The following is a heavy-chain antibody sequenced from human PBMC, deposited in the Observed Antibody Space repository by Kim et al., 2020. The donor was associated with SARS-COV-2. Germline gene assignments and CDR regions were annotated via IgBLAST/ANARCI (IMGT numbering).Heavy chain of an antibody. CDR3: TRGGSPFDL. V-gene: IGHV3-30*04. J-gene: IGHJ4*02. CDR1: GFIFSDYA. CDR2: ISYDGSNK. Sequence: GGSLRLSCAASGFIFSDYAMYWVRQAPGKGLEWVAIISYDGSNKYYVDSVNGRFTISRDNSNNTVFLQMNSLSGEDTAVYYCTRGGSPFDLWGQGTLVTVS.